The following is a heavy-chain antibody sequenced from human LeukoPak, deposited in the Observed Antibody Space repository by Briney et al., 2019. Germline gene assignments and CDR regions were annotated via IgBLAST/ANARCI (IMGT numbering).Heavy chain of an antibody. D-gene: IGHD2-2*01. CDR2: MNPNGGNT. CDR1: GYTFTSYD. J-gene: IGHJ5*01. Sequence: ASVKVSCKASGYTFTSYDINWMRQATGQGLEWMGWMNPNGGNTGYAQKFQGRVTMTRNTSISTAYMELSSLRSEDTAVYYCARGGTIVVVPDYNNWFDSWGQGTLVTVSS. CDR3: ARGGTIVVVPDYNNWFDS. V-gene: IGHV1-8*01.